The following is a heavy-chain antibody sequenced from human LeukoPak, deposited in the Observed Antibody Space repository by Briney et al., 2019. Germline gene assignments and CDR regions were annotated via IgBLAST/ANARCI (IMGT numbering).Heavy chain of an antibody. CDR2: ISSSSGTI. CDR1: GFSFNSYS. CDR3: AKDQYYYDSSGYYDY. V-gene: IGHV3-48*04. D-gene: IGHD3-22*01. J-gene: IGHJ4*02. Sequence: GGSLRLSCAASGFSFNSYSMNWVRQAPGKGLEWVSYISSSSGTIYYADSVKGRFTISRDNAKNSLYLRMNSLRAEDTALYYCAKDQYYYDSSGYYDYWGQGTLVTVSS.